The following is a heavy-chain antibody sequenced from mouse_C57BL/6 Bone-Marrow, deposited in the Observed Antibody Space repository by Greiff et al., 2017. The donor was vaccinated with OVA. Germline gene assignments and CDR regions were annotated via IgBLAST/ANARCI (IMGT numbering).Heavy chain of an antibody. D-gene: IGHD2-2*01. CDR2: INPNNGGT. Sequence: VQLQQSGPELVKPGASVKISCKASGYTFTDYYMNWVKQSHGKSLEWIGDINPNNGGTSYNQKFKGKATLTVDKSSSTAYMELRSLTSEDSAVYYCARSGVTDWYFDVWGTGTTVTVSS. J-gene: IGHJ1*03. CDR3: ARSGVTDWYFDV. V-gene: IGHV1-26*01. CDR1: GYTFTDYY.